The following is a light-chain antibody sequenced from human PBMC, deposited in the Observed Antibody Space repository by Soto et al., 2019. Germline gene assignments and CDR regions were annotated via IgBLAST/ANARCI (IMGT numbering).Light chain of an antibody. Sequence: QSALTQPPSASGSPGQSVTISCTGTSSDVGGYVYVSWYQQYPGKAPKLMIYEVNKRPSGVPDRFSGSKSGNTASLTVSGLQAEAEADSYCSSYAGTNTDVIFGGGTKLTVL. V-gene: IGLV2-8*01. CDR1: SSDVGGYVY. CDR2: EVN. CDR3: SSYAGTNTDVI. J-gene: IGLJ2*01.